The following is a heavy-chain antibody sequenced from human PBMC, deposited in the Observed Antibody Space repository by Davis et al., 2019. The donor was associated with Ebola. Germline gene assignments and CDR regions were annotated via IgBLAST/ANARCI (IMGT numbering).Heavy chain of an antibody. CDR1: GYTFTSYA. D-gene: IGHD5-18*01. CDR3: ARDRYVGYSYDYYFDY. V-gene: IGHV1-3*01. J-gene: IGHJ4*02. Sequence: ASVKVSCKASGYTFTSYAMHWVRQAPGQRLEWMGWINAGNGNTKYSQKFQGRVTITRDTSASTAYMELSSLRSEDTAVYYCARDRYVGYSYDYYFDYWGQGTLVTVSS. CDR2: INAGNGNT.